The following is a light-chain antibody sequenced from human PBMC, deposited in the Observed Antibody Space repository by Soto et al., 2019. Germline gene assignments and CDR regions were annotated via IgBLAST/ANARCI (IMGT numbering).Light chain of an antibody. J-gene: IGLJ2*01. CDR1: SSNIGRNT. Sequence: QSVLTQPPSASGTPGQRVTISCSGSSSNIGRNTVSWYQRLPGTAPKLLIYGINKRPSGVPDRFSGSTSGTSASLAISGLQSEDEASYYCAAWDDSLSGSVVFGGGTKLTVL. CDR3: AAWDDSLSGSVV. V-gene: IGLV1-44*01. CDR2: GIN.